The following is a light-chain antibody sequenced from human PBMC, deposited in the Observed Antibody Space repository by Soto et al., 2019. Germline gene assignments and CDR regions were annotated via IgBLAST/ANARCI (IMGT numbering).Light chain of an antibody. J-gene: IGKJ2*01. Sequence: DIVLTQSPGTLSLSPGERATLSCRASQSVSSVRLAWYQQKPGQAPRLLIYAASTRATSITARFSGSRSGTDFKFTISRLEPEDVALYYCQQYGSTPLYTFGQGTKLEIK. CDR2: AAS. CDR3: QQYGSTPLYT. CDR1: QSVSSVR. V-gene: IGKV3-20*01.